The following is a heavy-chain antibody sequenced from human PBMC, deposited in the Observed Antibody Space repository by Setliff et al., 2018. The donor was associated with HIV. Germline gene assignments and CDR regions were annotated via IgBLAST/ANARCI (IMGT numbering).Heavy chain of an antibody. D-gene: IGHD6-25*01. V-gene: IGHV1-46*01. CDR3: VRGDHSGPTITYYLDY. CDR1: GYTFSNYH. J-gene: IGHJ4*02. CDR2: ITPSGATR. Sequence: ASVKVSCKASGYTFSNYHVHWVRQAPGEGLEWMGMITPSGATRKYAQKFQGRVTMTWDTSTSTVSMDLSSLRSDDTAVYYCVRGDHSGPTITYYLDYWGQGTLVTVSS.